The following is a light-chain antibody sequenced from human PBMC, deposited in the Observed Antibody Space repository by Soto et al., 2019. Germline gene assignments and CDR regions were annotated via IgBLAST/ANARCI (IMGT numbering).Light chain of an antibody. CDR2: DVS. J-gene: IGLJ1*01. CDR3: CSLTTSHTYV. CDR1: DSDVGGYEY. Sequence: QSALTQPASVSGSPGQSIIISCTGTDSDVGGYEYVSWYQQHPGKVPKLMIYDVSHRPSGVSHRFSGSKSGNTASLTISGLQADDEADYYCCSLTTSHTYVFGSGTKLTVL. V-gene: IGLV2-14*03.